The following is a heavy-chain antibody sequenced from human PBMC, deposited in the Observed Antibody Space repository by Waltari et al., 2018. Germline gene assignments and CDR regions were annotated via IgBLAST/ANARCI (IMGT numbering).Heavy chain of an antibody. Sequence: QVQLQQSGPGLLKPSQTLSLTCTVYGGSISSGSYYWSWIRQPAGKGLEWIGRIYTSGSTNYNPSLKSRVTISVDTSKNQFSLKLSSVTAADTAVYYCAREGDNWNYAFDYWGQGTLVTVSS. D-gene: IGHD1-7*01. V-gene: IGHV4-61*02. CDR1: GGSISSGSYY. J-gene: IGHJ4*02. CDR3: AREGDNWNYAFDY. CDR2: IYTSGST.